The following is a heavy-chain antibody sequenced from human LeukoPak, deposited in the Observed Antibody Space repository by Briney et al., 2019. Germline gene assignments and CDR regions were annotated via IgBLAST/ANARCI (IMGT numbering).Heavy chain of an antibody. D-gene: IGHD3-16*01. CDR1: GGAISGRRDY. CDR2: IYYSGST. CDR3: ARNVSRGEPGGAFDI. J-gene: IGHJ3*02. Sequence: SETLSLICTVSGGAISGRRDYWDWIRQPPGKGLEWIASIYYSGSTHYNPSLKSRVTISVDTSRNQFSLELRTATAADSAIYYCARNVSRGEPGGAFDIWGQGTMVTVSS. V-gene: IGHV4-39*01.